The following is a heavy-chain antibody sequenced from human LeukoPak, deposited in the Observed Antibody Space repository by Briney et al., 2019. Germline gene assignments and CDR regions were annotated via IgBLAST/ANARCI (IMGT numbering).Heavy chain of an antibody. V-gene: IGHV3-30-3*01. J-gene: IGHJ4*02. CDR1: GFTFSTYA. CDR3: ARDRHDYTHYFDY. CDR2: ISYDGSNK. D-gene: IGHD4-11*01. Sequence: GGSLRLSCAASGFTFSTYAMHWVRQAPGKGLEWVAVISYDGSNKNYADSVKGRFTISRDNSKNTLYLQMNSLRAEDTAVYYCARDRHDYTHYFDYWGQGTLVTVSS.